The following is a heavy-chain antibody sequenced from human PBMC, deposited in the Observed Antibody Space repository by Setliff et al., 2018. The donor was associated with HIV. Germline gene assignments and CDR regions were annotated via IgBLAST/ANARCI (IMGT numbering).Heavy chain of an antibody. D-gene: IGHD5-12*01. CDR3: ARHGAYEAYYDYMDV. Sequence: SETLSLTCTVSGGSISSYYWSWIRQPPGKGLEWIGYIYYSGSTNYNPSLRGRVTISVDTSKKQFSLKLSSVTAADTAVYYCARHGAYEAYYDYMDVWGKGTTVTVSS. CDR2: IYYSGST. V-gene: IGHV4-59*13. CDR1: GGSISSYY. J-gene: IGHJ6*03.